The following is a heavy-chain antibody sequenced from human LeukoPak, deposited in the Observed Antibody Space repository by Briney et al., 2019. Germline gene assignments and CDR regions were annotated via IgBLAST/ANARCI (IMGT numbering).Heavy chain of an antibody. CDR2: ISSSSSTI. V-gene: IGHV3-48*01. D-gene: IGHD3-3*01. CDR1: GFTFSSYS. CDR3: ARDLNYDFWSGPNDY. J-gene: IGHJ4*02. Sequence: GGSLRLSCAASGFTFSSYSMNWVRQAPGKGLEWVSYISSSSSTIYYADSVKGRFTISRDNAKNSLYLQMNSLRAEDTAVYYCARDLNYDFWSGPNDYWGQGTLVTVSS.